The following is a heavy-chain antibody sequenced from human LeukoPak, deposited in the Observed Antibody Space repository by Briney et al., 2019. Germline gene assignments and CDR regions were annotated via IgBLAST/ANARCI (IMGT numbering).Heavy chain of an antibody. V-gene: IGHV4-30-2*01. CDR3: ARELWFVNAPGSWLDL. CDR2: IFHSGNS. Sequence: PSQTLSLTCAVSGDSISSGDYSWSWLRQPSGEGLEWIGYIFHSGNSYYNPSLKSRVTISVDKSKNQFSLRLTSVTAADTAVYYCARELWFVNAPGSWLDLWGQGTLVTVSS. J-gene: IGHJ5*02. CDR1: GDSISSGDYS. D-gene: IGHD3-10*01.